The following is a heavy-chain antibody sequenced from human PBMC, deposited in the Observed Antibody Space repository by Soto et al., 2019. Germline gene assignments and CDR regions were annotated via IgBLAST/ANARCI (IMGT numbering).Heavy chain of an antibody. Sequence: SETLSLTCTVSGGSISSYYWSWIRQPPGKGLEWIGYIYYSGSTNYNPSLKSRVTISVDTSKNQFSLKLSSVTAADTAVYYCARSVLRFLEWFPSDNYYYYMDVWGKGTTVTVSS. J-gene: IGHJ6*03. D-gene: IGHD3-3*01. V-gene: IGHV4-59*08. CDR2: IYYSGST. CDR1: GGSISSYY. CDR3: ARSVLRFLEWFPSDNYYYYMDV.